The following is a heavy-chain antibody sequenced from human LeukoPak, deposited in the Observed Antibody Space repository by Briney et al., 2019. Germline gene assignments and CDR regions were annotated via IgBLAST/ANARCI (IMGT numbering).Heavy chain of an antibody. V-gene: IGHV3-21*01. CDR2: ISSSSSYI. CDR1: GFTFSSYS. J-gene: IGHJ5*02. Sequence: GGSLRLSCAASGFTFSSYSMNWVRQAPGKGLEWVSSISSSSSYIYYADSVKGRFTISRDNAKNSLYLQMNSLRAEDTAVYYCARDKRELRAWFDPWGQGTLVTVSS. CDR3: ARDKRELRAWFDP. D-gene: IGHD1-26*01.